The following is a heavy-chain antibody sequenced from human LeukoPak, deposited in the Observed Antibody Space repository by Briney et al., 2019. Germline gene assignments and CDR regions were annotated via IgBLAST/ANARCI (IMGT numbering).Heavy chain of an antibody. Sequence: GGSLRLSCAASGFTFSSYSMNWVRQAPGKGLEWVSSISSSSSYIYYADSVKGRFTISRDNAKNSLYLQMNSLRAEDTAVYYCAKGSGRGYSYGLEYWGQGTLSPSPQ. V-gene: IGHV3-21*04. CDR1: GFTFSSYS. D-gene: IGHD5-18*01. CDR3: AKGSGRGYSYGLEY. J-gene: IGHJ4*02. CDR2: ISSSSSYI.